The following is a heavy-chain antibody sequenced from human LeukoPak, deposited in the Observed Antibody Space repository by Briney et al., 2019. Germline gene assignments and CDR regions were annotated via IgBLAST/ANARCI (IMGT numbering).Heavy chain of an antibody. V-gene: IGHV3-43*02. CDR3: ANMATTISTFDY. CDR1: GFTFDDYA. J-gene: IGHJ4*02. CDR2: ISGDGGST. Sequence: GGSLRLSCAASGFTFDDYAMHWVRQAPGKGLEWVSLISGDGGSTYYADSVKGRFTISRDNSKNSLYLQMNSLRTEDTALYYCANMATTISTFDYWGQGTLVTVSS. D-gene: IGHD5-24*01.